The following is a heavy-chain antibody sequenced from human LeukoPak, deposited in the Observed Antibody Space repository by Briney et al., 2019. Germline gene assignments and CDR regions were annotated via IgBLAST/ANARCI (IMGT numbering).Heavy chain of an antibody. CDR2: IYPGDSDT. Sequence: GESLQISCKGSGYSFTSYWIGWVRQMPGKGLEWMGIIYPGDSDTRYSPSFQGQVTISADKSISTASLQWSSLQASDTAMYYCTREYTDEADYVGFGYRGQGTLFTVSS. J-gene: IGHJ4*02. D-gene: IGHD4-17*01. CDR3: TREYTDEADYVGFGY. V-gene: IGHV5-51*01. CDR1: GYSFTSYW.